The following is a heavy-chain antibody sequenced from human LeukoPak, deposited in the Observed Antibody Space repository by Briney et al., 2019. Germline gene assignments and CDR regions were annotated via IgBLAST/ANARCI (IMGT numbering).Heavy chain of an antibody. CDR1: GYTFTSYA. J-gene: IGHJ3*02. CDR2: INTNTGNP. D-gene: IGHD3-10*01. CDR3: ARDHRVRGVKDAFDI. V-gene: IGHV7-4-1*02. Sequence: ASVKVSCKASGYTFTSYAMNWVRQAPGQGLEWMGWINTNTGNPTYAQGFTGRFVFSLDTSVSTAYLQISSLKAEDTAVYYCARDHRVRGVKDAFDIWGQGTMVTVSS.